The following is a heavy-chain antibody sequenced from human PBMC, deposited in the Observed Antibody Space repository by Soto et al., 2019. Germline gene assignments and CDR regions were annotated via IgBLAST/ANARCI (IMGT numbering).Heavy chain of an antibody. CDR2: IYYSGST. CDR3: ARLWTYYDILTGYSDAFDI. D-gene: IGHD3-9*01. Sequence: QVQLQESGPGLVKPSETLSLTCTVSGGSISSYYWSWIRQPPGKGLEWIGYIYYSGSTNYNPSLKSRVTISVDTSKNQFSLTLSSVTAADTAVYYCARLWTYYDILTGYSDAFDIWGQGTMVTVSS. V-gene: IGHV4-59*08. J-gene: IGHJ3*02. CDR1: GGSISSYY.